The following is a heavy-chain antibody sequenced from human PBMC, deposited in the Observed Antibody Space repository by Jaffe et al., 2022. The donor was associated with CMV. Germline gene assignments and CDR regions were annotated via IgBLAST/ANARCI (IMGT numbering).Heavy chain of an antibody. CDR3: AKSNYDLLAGGGMDV. CDR1: GGSISNYY. Sequence: QVHLQESGPGLVKPSETLSLTCTVSGGSISNYYWYWIRQPPGKGLEWIGYMYYSGSSSYNPSLKSRVAFSIDTSKNQFSLNLSSVTAADTAVYYCAKSNYDLLAGGGMDVWGQGTTVTVSS. D-gene: IGHD3-9*01. V-gene: IGHV4-59*01. CDR2: MYYSGSS. J-gene: IGHJ6*02.